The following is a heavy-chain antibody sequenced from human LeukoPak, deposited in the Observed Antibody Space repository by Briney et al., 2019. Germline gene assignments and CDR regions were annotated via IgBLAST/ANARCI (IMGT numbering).Heavy chain of an antibody. CDR2: IIPILGIA. V-gene: IGHV1-69*04. CDR1: GGTFSSYA. CDR3: ASNLDIEATIKRPSQRLAEGDY. Sequence: SVKVSCKASGGTFSSYAISWVRQAPGQGLEWMGRIIPILGIANYAQKFQGRVTITADKSTSTAYMELSSLRSEDTAVYYCASNLDIEATIKRPSQRLAEGDYWGQGTLVTVSS. D-gene: IGHD5-12*01. J-gene: IGHJ4*02.